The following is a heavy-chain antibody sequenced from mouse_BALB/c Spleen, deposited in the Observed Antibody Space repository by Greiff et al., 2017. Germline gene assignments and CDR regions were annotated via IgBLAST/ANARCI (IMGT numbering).Heavy chain of an antibody. Sequence: VKLQESGAELVRPGSSVKISCKASGYAFSSYWMNWVKQRPGQGLEWIGQIYPGDGDTNYNGKFKGKATLTADKSSSTAYMQLSSLTSEDTAVYYCARRGRLLLRYPWYFDVWGAGTTVTVSS. V-gene: IGHV1-80*01. CDR3: ARRGRLLLRYPWYFDV. CDR2: IYPGDGDT. J-gene: IGHJ1*01. CDR1: GYAFSSYW. D-gene: IGHD1-1*01.